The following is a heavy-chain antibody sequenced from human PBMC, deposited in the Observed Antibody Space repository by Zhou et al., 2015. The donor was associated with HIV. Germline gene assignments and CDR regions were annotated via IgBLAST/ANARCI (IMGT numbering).Heavy chain of an antibody. J-gene: IGHJ4*02. D-gene: IGHD2-21*01. CDR2: IIPIFGTA. CDR3: ARRAQEGDASSGFDY. Sequence: QVQLVQSGAEVKKPGSSVKVSCKASGGTFSSYAISWVRQAPGQGLEWMGGIIPIFGTANYAQKFQGRVTMTADTSTNTVYMELKSLRSEDTAIYYCARRAQEGDASSGFDYWGQGSLVTVSP. CDR1: GGTFSSYA. V-gene: IGHV1-69*06.